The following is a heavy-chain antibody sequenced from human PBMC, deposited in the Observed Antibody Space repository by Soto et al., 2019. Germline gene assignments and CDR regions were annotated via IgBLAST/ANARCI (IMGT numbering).Heavy chain of an antibody. CDR1: GFTFSSYS. Sequence: EVQLVESGGGLVQPGGSLRLSCEASGFTFSSYSMNWVRQAPGKGLEWVSYISSSTSTIYYADSVKGRFTISRDNAKNSLFQQMNSLRAEDTAVYYCARRYYYDSSGYALWGQGTLVTVSS. J-gene: IGHJ4*01. CDR3: ARRYYYDSSGYAL. D-gene: IGHD3-22*01. V-gene: IGHV3-48*01. CDR2: ISSSTSTI.